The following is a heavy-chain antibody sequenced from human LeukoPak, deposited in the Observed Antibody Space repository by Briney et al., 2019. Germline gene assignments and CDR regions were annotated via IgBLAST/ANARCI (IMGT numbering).Heavy chain of an antibody. J-gene: IGHJ4*02. V-gene: IGHV3-23*01. D-gene: IGHD1-14*01. CDR2: TSDRGDYT. Sequence: GGSLRLCCAASGCTFTIYSLSWGRQAPWKGLEWFSGTSDRGDYTYYADSVKGRFTISRDNSKNTLYPQMNSLRAEDTALYFCAKKAQYNGNHPLDYWGQGTLVTVSS. CDR1: GCTFTIYS. CDR3: AKKAQYNGNHPLDY.